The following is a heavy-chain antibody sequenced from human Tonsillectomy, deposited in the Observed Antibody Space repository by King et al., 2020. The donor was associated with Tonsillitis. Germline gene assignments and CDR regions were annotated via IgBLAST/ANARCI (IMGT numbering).Heavy chain of an antibody. Sequence: VQLVESGGGLVQPGRSLRLSCAASGFTFDDYAMHWVRQAPGKGLEWVSGISWNSGSIGYADSVKGRFTISRDNAKNSLYLQMNSLRAEDTALYYCAKDVKGSGINWYFDLWGRGTLVTVSS. V-gene: IGHV3-9*01. D-gene: IGHD3-10*01. CDR3: AKDVKGSGINWYFDL. J-gene: IGHJ2*01. CDR2: ISWNSGSI. CDR1: GFTFDDYA.